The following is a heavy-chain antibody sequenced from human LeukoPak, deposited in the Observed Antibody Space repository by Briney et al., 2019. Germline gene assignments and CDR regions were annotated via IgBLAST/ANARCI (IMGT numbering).Heavy chain of an antibody. CDR2: INPNSGGT. Sequence: ASVKVSCKASGYTFTGYYMHWVRQAPGQGLEWMGWINPNSGGTNYAQKFQGRVTMTRNTSISTAYMELSSLRSEDTAVYYCARALLWFGPSDWFDPWGQGTLVTVSS. V-gene: IGHV1-2*02. D-gene: IGHD3-10*01. J-gene: IGHJ5*02. CDR1: GYTFTGYY. CDR3: ARALLWFGPSDWFDP.